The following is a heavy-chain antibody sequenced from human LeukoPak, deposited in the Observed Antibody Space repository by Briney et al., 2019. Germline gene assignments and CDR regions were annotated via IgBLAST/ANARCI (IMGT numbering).Heavy chain of an antibody. Sequence: PSEALSLTCTVSGGSISSYYWSWIRQPPGKGLEWIGYIYYSGSTNYNPSLKSRVTISVDTSKNQFSLKLSSVTTADTAVYYCARVEEGYGSGRRVNFYYYYMDVWGKGTTVTISS. CDR1: GGSISSYY. D-gene: IGHD3-10*01. J-gene: IGHJ6*03. V-gene: IGHV4-59*01. CDR3: ARVEEGYGSGRRVNFYYYYMDV. CDR2: IYYSGST.